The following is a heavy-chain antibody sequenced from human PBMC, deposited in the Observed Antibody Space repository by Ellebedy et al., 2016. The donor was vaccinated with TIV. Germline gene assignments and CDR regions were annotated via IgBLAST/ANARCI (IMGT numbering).Heavy chain of an antibody. V-gene: IGHV1-69*13. Sequence: AASVKVSCKASGGTFTTYAINWVRQAPGHGLEWMGGIVPIFGTPDYAQRFQGRVTITADESASTAYMELGSLRSEETAVYYCARGGHRYGYYFLDQWGQGTLVTVYS. CDR1: GGTFTTYA. CDR3: ARGGHRYGYYFLDQ. CDR2: IVPIFGTP. J-gene: IGHJ4*02. D-gene: IGHD5-18*01.